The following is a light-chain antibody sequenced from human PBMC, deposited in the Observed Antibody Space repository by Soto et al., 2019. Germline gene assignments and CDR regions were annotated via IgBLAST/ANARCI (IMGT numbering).Light chain of an antibody. V-gene: IGLV1-51*01. CDR3: GTWDTGLSAGL. CDR1: VSNIGHNH. CDR2: DND. Sequence: QSVLTQPPSVSAAPGQNVTISCSGGVSNIGHNHVSWYQQLPRRAPKLLIYDNDKRPSGIPDRFSGSKSGTSATLGITGLQTGDEADYYCGTWDTGLSAGLFGGGTKLTVL. J-gene: IGLJ3*02.